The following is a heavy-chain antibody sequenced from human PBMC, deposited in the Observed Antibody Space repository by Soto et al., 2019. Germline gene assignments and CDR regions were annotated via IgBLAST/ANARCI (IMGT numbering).Heavy chain of an antibody. Sequence: GGSLRLSCAASGFTFSSYAMSWVRQAPGKGLEWVSAISGSGGSTYYADSMKGRFTISRDNPKKTLYLQTNSLRAEDTAVYYCAKSDTSGWYYFDSWGQGTQVPVSS. CDR3: AKSDTSGWYYFDS. CDR2: ISGSGGST. D-gene: IGHD6-19*01. CDR1: GFTFSSYA. J-gene: IGHJ4*02. V-gene: IGHV3-23*01.